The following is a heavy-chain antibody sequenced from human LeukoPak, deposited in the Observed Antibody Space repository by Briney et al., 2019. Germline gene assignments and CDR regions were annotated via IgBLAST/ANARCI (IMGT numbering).Heavy chain of an antibody. CDR3: ARSSPDSSGYYQPPDY. CDR1: GGSIDTYY. D-gene: IGHD3-22*01. J-gene: IGHJ4*02. CDR2: VFHTGST. V-gene: IGHV4-59*01. Sequence: SETLSLTCTVSGGSIDTYYWNWIRQPPGKGLEWIGYVFHTGSTNYNPSLKSRVTISVDTSKNQFSLKLSSVTAADTAVYYCARSSPDSSGYYQPPDYWGQGTLVTVSS.